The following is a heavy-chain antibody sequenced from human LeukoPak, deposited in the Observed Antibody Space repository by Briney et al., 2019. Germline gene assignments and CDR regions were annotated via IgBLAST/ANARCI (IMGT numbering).Heavy chain of an antibody. J-gene: IGHJ4*02. CDR2: INHSGST. Sequence: SETLSLTCAVYGGSFSGYYWSWTRQPPGKGLEWIGEINHSGSTNYNPSLKSRVTISVDTSKNQFSLKLSSVTAADTAVYYCARRHNFDYWGQGTLVTVSS. V-gene: IGHV4-34*01. CDR3: ARRHNFDY. CDR1: GGSFSGYY.